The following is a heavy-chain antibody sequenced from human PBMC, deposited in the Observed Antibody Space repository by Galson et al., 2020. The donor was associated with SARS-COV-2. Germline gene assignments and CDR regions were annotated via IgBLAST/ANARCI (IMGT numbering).Heavy chain of an antibody. CDR2: INYSGST. D-gene: IGHD3-10*01. CDR1: GGSISSGGYY. CDR3: AREWELLWFGEAVFDP. J-gene: IGHJ5*02. Sequence: SETLSLTCTVSGGSISSGGYYWSWIRQHPGKGLEWIGYINYSGSTYYHPSLKSRVTISVDTSKNQFSLKLSSVTAADTAVYYCAREWELLWFGEAVFDPWGQGTLVTVSS. V-gene: IGHV4-31*03.